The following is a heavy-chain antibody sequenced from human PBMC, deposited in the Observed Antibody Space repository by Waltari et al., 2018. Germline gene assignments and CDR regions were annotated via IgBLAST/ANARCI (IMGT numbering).Heavy chain of an antibody. CDR1: GGSISSSSYY. Sequence: QLQLQESGPGLVKPSETLSLTCTVSGGSISSSSYYWGWIRQPPGKGLEWIGSIYYSGSTYYNPSLKSRVTLSVDTSKNEFSLKLSSVTAADTAVYYCARHSDHDSSGYYSNFDYWGQGTLVTVSS. J-gene: IGHJ4*02. D-gene: IGHD3-22*01. CDR2: IYYSGST. CDR3: ARHSDHDSSGYYSNFDY. V-gene: IGHV4-39*01.